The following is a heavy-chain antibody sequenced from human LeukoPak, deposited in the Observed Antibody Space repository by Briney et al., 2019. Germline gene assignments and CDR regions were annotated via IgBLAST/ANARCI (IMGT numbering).Heavy chain of an antibody. V-gene: IGHV3-7*01. D-gene: IGHD6-19*01. CDR2: IKQDGSEK. Sequence: GGSLRLSCAASGFTFSSYWMSWVRQAPGKGLEWAANIKQDGSEKYYVDSVKGRFTISRDNAKNSLYLQMNSLRAEDTAVYYCASIKGSGWYVGYWGQGTLVTVSS. CDR1: GFTFSSYW. CDR3: ASIKGSGWYVGY. J-gene: IGHJ4*02.